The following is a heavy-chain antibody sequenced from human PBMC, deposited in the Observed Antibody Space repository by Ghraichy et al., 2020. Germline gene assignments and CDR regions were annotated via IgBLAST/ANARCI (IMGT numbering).Heavy chain of an antibody. D-gene: IGHD2-15*01. V-gene: IGHV3-48*02. J-gene: IGHJ4*02. CDR2: ISSASSTN. CDR1: GFSFSSSS. Sequence: GGSLRLSCAASGFSFSSSSMNWVRQTPGKGLEWISFISSASSTNYYSDSVKGRFTISRDNAKNSLYLQMDSLTDEDTGVYYCAKAVVVVVAAAARKYYFDHWGQGALVTVSS. CDR3: AKAVVVVVAAAARKYYFDH.